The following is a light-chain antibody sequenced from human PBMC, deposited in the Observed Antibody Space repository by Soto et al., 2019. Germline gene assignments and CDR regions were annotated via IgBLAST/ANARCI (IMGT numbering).Light chain of an antibody. J-gene: IGLJ2*01. CDR1: SSDVGGYNY. V-gene: IGLV2-11*01. CDR3: YSYTGNYTLL. CDR2: DVS. Sequence: QSALTQPRSVSGCPGKSVTISCTGTSSDVGGYNYVSWYQQHPDKAPKLMIYDVSKRPSGVPDRFSGSKSGNTASLTISGLQAEDEADYYCYSYTGNYTLLFGGGTKLTVL.